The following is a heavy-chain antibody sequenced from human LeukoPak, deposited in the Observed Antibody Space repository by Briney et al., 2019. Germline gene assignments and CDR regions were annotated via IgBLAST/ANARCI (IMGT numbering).Heavy chain of an antibody. Sequence: ASVKVSCKASGYTFIGYYMHWVRQAPGQGLEWMGWINPNSGGTNYAQKFQGRVTMTRNTSISTAYMELSSLRSEDTAVYYCARGAGSSGWYRFRFDPWGQGTLVTVSS. CDR1: GYTFIGYY. J-gene: IGHJ5*02. CDR2: INPNSGGT. V-gene: IGHV1-2*02. D-gene: IGHD6-19*01. CDR3: ARGAGSSGWYRFRFDP.